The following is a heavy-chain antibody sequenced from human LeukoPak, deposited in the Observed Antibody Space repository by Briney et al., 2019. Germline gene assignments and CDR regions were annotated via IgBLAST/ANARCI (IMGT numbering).Heavy chain of an antibody. CDR3: GGGSGSLGYYGMDV. J-gene: IGHJ6*02. V-gene: IGHV3-48*03. CDR2: ISSSGSPI. Sequence: GGSLRLSCAASGFTFSSYEMNWVRQAPGKGLEWVSYISSSGSPIYYADSVKGRFTISRDNSKNTLYLQMNSLRAEDTAVYYCGGGSGSLGYYGMDVWGQGTTVTVSS. D-gene: IGHD3-10*01. CDR1: GFTFSSYE.